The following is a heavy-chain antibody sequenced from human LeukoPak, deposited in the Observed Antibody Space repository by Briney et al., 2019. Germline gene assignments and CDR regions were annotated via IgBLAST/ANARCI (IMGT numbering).Heavy chain of an antibody. CDR3: ARSRYCSGGSCPPNWFDP. CDR1: GFTFSDYY. J-gene: IGHJ5*02. Sequence: GSLRLSCAASGFTFSDYYMSWIRQAPGKGLEWVSYISSSGSTIYYADSVKGRFTISRDNAKNSLYLQMNSLRAEDTAVYYCARSRYCSGGSCPPNWFDPWGQGTLVTVSS. D-gene: IGHD2-15*01. CDR2: ISSSGSTI. V-gene: IGHV3-11*04.